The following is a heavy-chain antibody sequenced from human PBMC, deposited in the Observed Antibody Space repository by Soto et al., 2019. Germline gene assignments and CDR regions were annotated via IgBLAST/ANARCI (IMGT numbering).Heavy chain of an antibody. CDR2: ISGSGGST. V-gene: IGHV3-23*01. J-gene: IGHJ4*02. CDR1: GFTFSSYA. Sequence: PGGSLRLSCAASGFTFSSYAMSWVRQAPGKGLEWVSAISGSGGSTYYADSVKGRFTISRDNSKNTLYLQMNSLRAEDTAVYYCAKDDYYDILTGYYTGHYFDYSGQGTLVTVSS. CDR3: AKDDYYDILTGYYTGHYFDY. D-gene: IGHD3-9*01.